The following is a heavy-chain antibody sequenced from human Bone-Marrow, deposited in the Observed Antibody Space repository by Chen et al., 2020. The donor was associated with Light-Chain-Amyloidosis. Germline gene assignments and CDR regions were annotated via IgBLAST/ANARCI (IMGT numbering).Heavy chain of an antibody. V-gene: IGHV5-51*01. CDR1: GYTFPNYL. J-gene: IGHJ4*02. CDR2: IYPDDSDA. CDR3: ARRRDGYNFDY. Sequence: GQSGPEVKKPGESLKSSCKGSGYTFPNYLIGWVRQMPGKGLELMGVIYPDDSDARYSPSFEGQVTISADKSITTAYLQWRSLKASDTAMYYCARRRDGYNFDYWGQGTLVTVSS. D-gene: IGHD5-12*01.